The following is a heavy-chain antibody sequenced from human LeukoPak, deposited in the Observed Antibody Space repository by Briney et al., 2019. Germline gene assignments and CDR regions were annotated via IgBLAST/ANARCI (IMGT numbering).Heavy chain of an antibody. J-gene: IGHJ3*02. CDR1: GFTFSSYG. Sequence: TGGSLRLSCAASGFTFSSYGMHWVRQAPGKGLEWVAFIRYDGSNKYYADSVKGRFTISRDNSKNTLYLQMNSLRAEDTAVYYCAKDYYDSNAFDIWGQGTMVTVSS. D-gene: IGHD3-22*01. CDR3: AKDYYDSNAFDI. CDR2: IRYDGSNK. V-gene: IGHV3-30*02.